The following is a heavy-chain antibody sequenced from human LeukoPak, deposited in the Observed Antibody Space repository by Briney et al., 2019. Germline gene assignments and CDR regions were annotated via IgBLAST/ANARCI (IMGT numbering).Heavy chain of an antibody. CDR2: SYHSGST. CDR1: GYSISSGYY. V-gene: IGHV4-38-2*02. D-gene: IGHD3-10*01. J-gene: IGHJ4*02. CDR3: AREAHYYGSGPGDY. Sequence: SETLSLTCTVTGYSISSGYYWGWIRQPPGKGLEWIGSSYHSGSTYYNPSLKSRVTISVDTSKNQFSLKLSSVTAADTAVYYCAREAHYYGSGPGDYWGQGTLVTVSS.